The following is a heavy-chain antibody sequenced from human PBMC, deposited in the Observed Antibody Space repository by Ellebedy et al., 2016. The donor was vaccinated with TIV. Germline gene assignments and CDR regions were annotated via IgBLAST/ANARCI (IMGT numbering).Heavy chain of an antibody. D-gene: IGHD1-26*01. CDR2: ISYDGSNK. CDR3: AKSRIVGATPRSNYFDY. Sequence: GESLKISCAASGFTFSSYGMHWVRPAPGKGLEWVAVISYDGSNKYYADSVKGRFTISRDNSKNTLYLQMNSLRAEDTAVYYCAKSRIVGATPRSNYFDYWGQGTLVTVSS. CDR1: GFTFSSYG. V-gene: IGHV3-30*18. J-gene: IGHJ4*02.